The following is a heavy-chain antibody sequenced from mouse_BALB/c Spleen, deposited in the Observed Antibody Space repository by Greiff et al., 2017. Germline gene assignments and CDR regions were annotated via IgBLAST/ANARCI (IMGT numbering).Heavy chain of an antibody. CDR2: IWSGGST. V-gene: IGHV2-2*02. CDR1: GFSLTSYG. Sequence: QVQLKESGPGLVQPSQSLSITCTVSGFSLTSYGVHWVRQSPGKGLEWLGVIWSGGSTDDNAAFISRLSISKDNSKSQVFFKMNSLQANDTAIYYCARNGGYDYAMDYGGQGTAVTVSS. CDR3: ARNGGYDYAMDY. D-gene: IGHD2-2*01. J-gene: IGHJ4*01.